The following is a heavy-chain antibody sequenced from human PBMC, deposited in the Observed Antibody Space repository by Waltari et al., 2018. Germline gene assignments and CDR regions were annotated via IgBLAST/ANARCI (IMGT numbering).Heavy chain of an antibody. J-gene: IGHJ5*02. CDR1: GYSITTGYY. Sequence: VQLQESGPGLVKTSETLSLTCSVSGYSITTGYYWAWIRQPPGKGLEWIGSIFYTGTTYYNPSLKSRVSLSLNTSKNQFSLNLNSVTATDTAIYYCASTPALPLNWFDPWGQGTLVTVSS. CDR3: ASTPALPLNWFDP. V-gene: IGHV4-38-2*01. CDR2: IFYTGTT.